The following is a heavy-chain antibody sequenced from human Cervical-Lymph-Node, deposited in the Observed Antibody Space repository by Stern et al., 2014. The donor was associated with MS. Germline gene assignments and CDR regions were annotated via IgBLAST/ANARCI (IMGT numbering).Heavy chain of an antibody. CDR2: IKQDGSEK. CDR3: ARGGYYDSSGGDY. J-gene: IGHJ4*02. CDR1: GFTFSSYW. D-gene: IGHD3-22*01. Sequence: EMHLVESGGGLVQPGGSLRLSCAASGFTFSSYWMSWVRQAPGKGLEWVANIKQDGSEKYYVDSVKGRFTISRDNAKNSLYLQMNSLRAEDTAVYYCARGGYYDSSGGDYWGQGTLVTVSS. V-gene: IGHV3-7*03.